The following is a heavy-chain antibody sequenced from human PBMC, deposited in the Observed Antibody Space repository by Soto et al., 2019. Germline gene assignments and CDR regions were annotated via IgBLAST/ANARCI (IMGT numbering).Heavy chain of an antibody. J-gene: IGHJ4*02. Sequence: QVQLVQSGAEVRQPASSVKVSCKTPGGTFSSYAISWVRQAPGQGLEWVGVIVPIVDTSTYAQKLQGRVTITADESTSTVYMELSSLSAEDTAVYYCVRVVAIPGSPDNWGQGTLVTVSS. V-gene: IGHV1-69*12. CDR1: GGTFSSYA. D-gene: IGHD2-15*01. CDR3: VRVVAIPGSPDN. CDR2: IVPIVDTS.